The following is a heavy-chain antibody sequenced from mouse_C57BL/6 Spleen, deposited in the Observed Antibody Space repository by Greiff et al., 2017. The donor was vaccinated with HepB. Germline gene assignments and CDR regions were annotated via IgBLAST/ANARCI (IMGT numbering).Heavy chain of an antibody. CDR3: ASGLGPFYAMDY. CDR2: IWGVGST. V-gene: IGHV2-6*01. Sequence: VKLVESGPGLVAPSQSLSITCTVSGFSLTSYGVDWVRQSPGKGLEWLGVIWGVGSTNYNSALKSRLSISKDNSKSQVFLKMNSLQTDDTAMYYCASGLGPFYAMDYWGQGTSVTVSS. D-gene: IGHD3-3*01. J-gene: IGHJ4*01. CDR1: GFSLTSYG.